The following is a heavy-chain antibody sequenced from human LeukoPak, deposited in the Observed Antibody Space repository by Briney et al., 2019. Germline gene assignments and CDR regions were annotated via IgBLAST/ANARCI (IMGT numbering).Heavy chain of an antibody. CDR2: ISYDGNNE. D-gene: IGHD4-23*01. CDR1: GFTFSHYG. Sequence: GGSLRLSCAASGFTFSHYGIHWVRQAPGKGLEWVAVISYDGNNEYYADSVKGRFTISRDNSKNTLYLQMNSLRVEDTAVYYCARGRPHGNDYWGQGTLVTVSS. V-gene: IGHV3-30*03. J-gene: IGHJ4*02. CDR3: ARGRPHGNDY.